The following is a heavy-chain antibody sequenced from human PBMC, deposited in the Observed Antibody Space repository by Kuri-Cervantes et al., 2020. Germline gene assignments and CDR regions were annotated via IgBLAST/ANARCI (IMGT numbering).Heavy chain of an antibody. D-gene: IGHD2-2*01. V-gene: IGHV1-46*01. Sequence: ASVKVSCKASGYTFTGYYMHWVRQAPGQGLEWMGIINPSGGSTSYAQKFQGRVTMTRDTSTSTVYMELSSLRSEDTAVYYCAKDHEGHCNTNRCRFNSLDMWGQGTMVTVSS. CDR1: GYTFTGYY. CDR3: AKDHEGHCNTNRCRFNSLDM. J-gene: IGHJ3*02. CDR2: INPSGGST.